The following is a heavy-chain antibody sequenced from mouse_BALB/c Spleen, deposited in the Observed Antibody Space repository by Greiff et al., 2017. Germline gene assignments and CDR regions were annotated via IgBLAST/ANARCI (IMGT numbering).Heavy chain of an antibody. Sequence: EVQLQESGGGLVQPGGSMKLSCVASGFTFSNYWMNWVRQSPEKGLEWVAEIRLKSNNYATHYAESVKGRFTISRDDSKSSVYLQMNNLRAEDTGIYYCTRKGLYDYDAWFAYWGQGTLVTVSA. D-gene: IGHD2-4*01. CDR1: GFTFSNYW. J-gene: IGHJ3*01. V-gene: IGHV6-6*02. CDR2: IRLKSNNYAT. CDR3: TRKGLYDYDAWFAY.